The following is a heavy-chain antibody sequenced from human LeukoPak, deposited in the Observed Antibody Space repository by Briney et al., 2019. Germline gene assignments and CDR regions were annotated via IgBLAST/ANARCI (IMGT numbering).Heavy chain of an antibody. Sequence: SVKVSCKASGGTFSSYAISWVRQAPGQGLEWMGGIIPIFGTANYAQKFQGRVTIAADESTSTAYMELSSLRSEDTAVYYCARDFSSWYERPQTGFDYWGQGTLVTVSS. CDR3: ARDFSSWYERPQTGFDY. J-gene: IGHJ4*02. CDR2: IIPIFGTA. CDR1: GGTFSSYA. V-gene: IGHV1-69*13. D-gene: IGHD6-13*01.